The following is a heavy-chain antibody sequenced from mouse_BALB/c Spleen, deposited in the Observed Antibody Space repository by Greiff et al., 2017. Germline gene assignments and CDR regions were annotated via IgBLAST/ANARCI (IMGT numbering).Heavy chain of an antibody. V-gene: IGHV5-12-1*01. D-gene: IGHD1-1*01. J-gene: IGHJ2*01. Sequence: EVQGVESGGGLVKPGGSLKLSCAASGFAFSSYDMSWVRQTPEKRLEWVAYISSGGGSTYYPDTVKGRFTISRDNAKNTLYLQMSSLKSEDTAMYYCARHRDYGSSFDYWGQGTTLTVSS. CDR2: ISSGGGST. CDR1: GFAFSSYD. CDR3: ARHRDYGSSFDY.